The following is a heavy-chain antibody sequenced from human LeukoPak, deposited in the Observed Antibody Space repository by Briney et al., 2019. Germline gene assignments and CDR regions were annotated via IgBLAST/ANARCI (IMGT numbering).Heavy chain of an antibody. V-gene: IGHV4-34*01. CDR1: GGSFSGYY. CDR3: ARGLWWAQQPFDI. D-gene: IGHD1/OR15-1a*01. Sequence: SETLSLTCAVYGGSFSGYYWSWIRQPPGKGLEWIGEINHSGSTNYNPSLKSRVTISVNTSKNQFSLKLSSVTAADTAVYYCARGLWWAQQPFDIWGQGTMVTVSS. J-gene: IGHJ3*02. CDR2: INHSGST.